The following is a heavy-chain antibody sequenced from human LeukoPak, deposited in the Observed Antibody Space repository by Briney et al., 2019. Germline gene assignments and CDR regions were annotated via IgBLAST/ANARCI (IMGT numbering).Heavy chain of an antibody. J-gene: IGHJ4*02. V-gene: IGHV1-2*06. CDR2: INPISGGT. CDR3: AKSRIAAADY. Sequence: ASVKVSCKASGYTFTAHYLHWVRQAPGQGLEWMGRINPISGGTIYAQKFQGRVTMTRNTSISTAYMELSSLRSEDTAVYYCAKSRIAAADYWGQGTLVTVSS. CDR1: GYTFTAHY. D-gene: IGHD6-13*01.